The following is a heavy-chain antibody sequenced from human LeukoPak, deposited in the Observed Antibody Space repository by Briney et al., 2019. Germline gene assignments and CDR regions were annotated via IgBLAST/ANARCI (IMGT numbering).Heavy chain of an antibody. CDR1: GGSISNYY. CDR3: ARVTYTSGWSSTGGAFDI. J-gene: IGHJ3*02. CDR2: FYASGST. Sequence: SETLSLTCTVSGGSISNYYWNWLRQPAGKGLEWVGRFYASGSTNYNPSLKSRVTISVDKSKNQFSLKLTSVTAADTAVYYCARVTYTSGWSSTGGAFDIWGQGTMVTVSS. V-gene: IGHV4-4*07. D-gene: IGHD6-13*01.